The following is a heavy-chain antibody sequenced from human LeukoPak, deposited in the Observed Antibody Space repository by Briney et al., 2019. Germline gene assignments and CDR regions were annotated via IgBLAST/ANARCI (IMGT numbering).Heavy chain of an antibody. V-gene: IGHV3-23*01. CDR1: GFTFSSNA. Sequence: PGGSLRLSCAASGFTFSSNAMIWVRQAPGKGLEWVSGISGSGGSTYYADSVKGRFTISRDNSKNTLYVQMNSLRAEDTAVYFCAKDMSGSYLGDFWGQGTLVTVSS. D-gene: IGHD1-26*01. J-gene: IGHJ4*02. CDR3: AKDMSGSYLGDF. CDR2: ISGSGGST.